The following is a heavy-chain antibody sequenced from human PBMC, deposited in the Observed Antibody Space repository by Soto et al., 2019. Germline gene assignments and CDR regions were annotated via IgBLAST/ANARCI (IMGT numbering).Heavy chain of an antibody. V-gene: IGHV4-30-4*01. D-gene: IGHD3-10*01. CDR1: GGSISSGDYH. J-gene: IGHJ6*02. Sequence: QVQLQESGPGLVKPSQTLSLTCTVSGGSISSGDYHWSWIRQPPGKGLEWIGYIYYSGSTYYNPSLKSRVTISVDTSKNQFSLKLSSVTAADTAVYYCARDYGSAVTDYYYGMDVWGQGTTVTVSS. CDR2: IYYSGST. CDR3: ARDYGSAVTDYYYGMDV.